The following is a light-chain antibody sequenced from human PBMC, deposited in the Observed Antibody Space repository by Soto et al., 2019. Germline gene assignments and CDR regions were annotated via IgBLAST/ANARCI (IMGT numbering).Light chain of an antibody. CDR2: SND. CDR1: SSNIGSNY. V-gene: IGLV1-47*02. J-gene: IGLJ1*01. CDR3: AAWDDSLNGYV. Sequence: QSVLTQPPSASGTPGQRVTISCSGSSSNIGSNYVYWYQQLPGTAPKLLMYSNDRRPSGVPARFSGSKSGTSASLAISGLRSEDEADYYCAAWDDSLNGYVFGTGTKLTVL.